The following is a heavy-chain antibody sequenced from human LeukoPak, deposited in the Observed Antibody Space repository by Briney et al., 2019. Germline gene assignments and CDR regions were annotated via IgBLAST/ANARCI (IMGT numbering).Heavy chain of an antibody. Sequence: GGSLRLSCAASGFTFSSYSMNWVRQAPGKGLECVSVIYSGGSTYSADSVKGRFTISRDNSRNMVYLQMSNLRAEDTAVYYCARTRGSHPSPFDSWGQGTLVTVSS. CDR2: IYSGGST. CDR3: ARTRGSHPSPFDS. D-gene: IGHD3-10*01. V-gene: IGHV3-53*01. J-gene: IGHJ4*02. CDR1: GFTFSSYS.